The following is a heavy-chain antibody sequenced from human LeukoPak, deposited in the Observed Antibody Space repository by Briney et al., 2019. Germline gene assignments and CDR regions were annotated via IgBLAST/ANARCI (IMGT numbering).Heavy chain of an antibody. CDR3: AKDLRFGYGMDV. Sequence: PGRSLRLSCAASGFTFHDYAMHWVRQAPGKGLEWVSGISWNSGNIGYADSVKGRFTISRDNSKNTLYLQMNSLRAEDTAVYYCAKDLRFGYGMDVWGQGTTVTVSS. CDR2: ISWNSGNI. CDR1: GFTFHDYA. D-gene: IGHD3-10*01. J-gene: IGHJ6*02. V-gene: IGHV3-9*01.